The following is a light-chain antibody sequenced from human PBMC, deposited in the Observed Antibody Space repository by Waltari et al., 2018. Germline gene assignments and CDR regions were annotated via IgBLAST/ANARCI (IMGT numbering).Light chain of an antibody. CDR1: QNINSW. CDR3: QQYNSDSQT. CDR2: KAS. J-gene: IGKJ1*01. Sequence: DIQMTQSPSTLSASVGDRVIITCRASQNINSWLAWYQQKPGKAPKLLISKASSLESGVPSRFSGSGSGTEFTLTISSLQSDDFASYYCQQYNSDSQTFGQGTKVEIK. V-gene: IGKV1-5*03.